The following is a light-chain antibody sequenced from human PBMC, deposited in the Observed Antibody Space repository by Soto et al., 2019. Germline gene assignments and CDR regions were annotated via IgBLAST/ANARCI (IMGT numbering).Light chain of an antibody. Sequence: QSVLTQPASVSGSPGQSIPISCTGTSSDIDDYNYVSWYQQHPGKAPKLMVYDVSYRPSGVSNRFSGSKSGSTASLTISGLQAEDEADYYCGLYTSSSTVVFGGGTKLTVL. CDR3: GLYTSSSTVV. CDR2: DVS. CDR1: SSDIDDYNY. V-gene: IGLV2-14*01. J-gene: IGLJ2*01.